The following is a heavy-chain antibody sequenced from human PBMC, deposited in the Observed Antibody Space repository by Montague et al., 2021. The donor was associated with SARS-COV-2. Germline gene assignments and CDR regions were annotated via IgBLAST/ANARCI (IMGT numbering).Heavy chain of an antibody. J-gene: IGHJ4*02. CDR2: IYYSGTT. CDR1: GASVSSYY. CDR3: ASGTRRTYTFDT. D-gene: IGHD1-7*01. Sequence: SETLSLTCSVPGASVSSYYWAWIRQSPGKGLEWIGYIYYSGTTNYNPSFVGRVAISLDPSKTMLYLRLASVTAADTGIYYCASGTRRTYTFDTWGQGTLVAVSS. V-gene: IGHV4-59*02.